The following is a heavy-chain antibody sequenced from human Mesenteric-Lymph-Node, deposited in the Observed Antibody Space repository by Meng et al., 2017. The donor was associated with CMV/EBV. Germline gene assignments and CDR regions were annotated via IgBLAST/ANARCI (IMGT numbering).Heavy chain of an antibody. CDR2: IIPVFGTV. Sequence: CKASGGPFRGYAITWVRQAPGQGLECVGEIIPVFGTVNYAQKFQGRVTITADESTSTAYMELSSLRSEDTAIYYCARSISAAGAFDYWGQGTLVTVSS. D-gene: IGHD6-13*01. CDR1: GGPFRGYA. CDR3: ARSISAAGAFDY. V-gene: IGHV1-69*01. J-gene: IGHJ4*02.